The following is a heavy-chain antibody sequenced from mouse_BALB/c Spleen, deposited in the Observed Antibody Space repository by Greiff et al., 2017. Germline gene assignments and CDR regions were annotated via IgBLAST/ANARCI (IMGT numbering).Heavy chain of an antibody. D-gene: IGHD4-1*01. J-gene: IGHJ4*01. Sequence: VQLKESGTVLARPGASVKMSCKASGYTFTSYWMHWVKQRPGQGLEWIGAIYPGNIDTDYNQKFKGKAKLTAVTSTNTAYMELISLTNEDSAVYYCTRWDYYVMDYWGQGTSVTVSS. V-gene: IGHV1-5*01. CDR1: GYTFTSYW. CDR2: IYPGNIDT. CDR3: TRWDYYVMDY.